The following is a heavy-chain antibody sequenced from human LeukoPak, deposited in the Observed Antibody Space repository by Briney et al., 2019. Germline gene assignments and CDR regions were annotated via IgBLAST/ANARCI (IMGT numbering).Heavy chain of an antibody. V-gene: IGHV1-2*02. CDR1: GYTFTGYF. Sequence: ASVKVSCKASGYTFTGYFLHWVRQAPGQGLEWMGWINPNSGGTNYAQKFQGRVTMSRDTSISAAYMDLSSLRFDDTAVYYCARVSSASGAFDIWGHGTMVTVSS. J-gene: IGHJ3*02. CDR3: ARVSSASGAFDI. D-gene: IGHD6-25*01. CDR2: INPNSGGT.